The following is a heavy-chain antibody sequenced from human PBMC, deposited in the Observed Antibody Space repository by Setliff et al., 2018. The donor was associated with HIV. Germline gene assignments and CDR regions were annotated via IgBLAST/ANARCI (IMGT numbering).Heavy chain of an antibody. CDR2: ISVYNGHT. J-gene: IGHJ4*02. CDR1: GYSFTNLG. V-gene: IGHV1-18*01. CDR3: ARAYDVLTGYFDY. Sequence: ASVKVSCKASGYSFTNLGLNWVRQAPGQGLEWMGWISVYNGHTNFAQKLQDRVTMTTDTSTSTAYMELRSLRSDDTAVYYCARAYDVLTGYFDYWGQGTLVTVPQ. D-gene: IGHD3-9*01.